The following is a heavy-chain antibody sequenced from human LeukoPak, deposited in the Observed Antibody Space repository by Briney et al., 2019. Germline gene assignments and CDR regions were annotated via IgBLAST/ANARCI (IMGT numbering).Heavy chain of an antibody. Sequence: SETLSLTCTVSGGSISSYYWSWIRQPPGKGLEWIGYIYYSGSTNYNPSLKSRVTISVDTSKNQFSLQLSSVTAADTAAYYCAGDVMSTALDAFDVWGQGTMVTVSS. CDR3: AGDVMSTALDAFDV. CDR1: GGSISSYY. J-gene: IGHJ3*01. D-gene: IGHD1-1*01. CDR2: IYYSGST. V-gene: IGHV4-59*01.